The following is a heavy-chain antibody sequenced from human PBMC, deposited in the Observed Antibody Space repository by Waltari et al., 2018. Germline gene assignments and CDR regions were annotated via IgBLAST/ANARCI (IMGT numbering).Heavy chain of an antibody. CDR3: ARAMVRGVITYYFDY. CDR1: KYTFTGYY. Sequence: QVQLVQSGAEVKKPGASVKVSCKASKYTFTGYYMHWVRQAPGQGLEWMGWINPNSGGTNHAQKCQGRVTMTRDTSINTAYMVLSRLRSDDTAVYYCARAMVRGVITYYFDYWGQGTLVTVSS. D-gene: IGHD3-10*01. J-gene: IGHJ4*02. V-gene: IGHV1-2*02. CDR2: INPNSGGT.